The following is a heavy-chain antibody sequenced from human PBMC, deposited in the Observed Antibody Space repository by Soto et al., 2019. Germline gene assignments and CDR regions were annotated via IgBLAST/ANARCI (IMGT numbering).Heavy chain of an antibody. CDR3: ARSVAVPGAHIDY. CDR2: VYYTGST. J-gene: IGHJ4*02. CDR1: GGSISGSY. Sequence: SETLSLTCSVSGGSISGSYWSWIRQSPVKGLEWLGYVYYTGSTNYSPSLRSRVSISVDTSKNEFSLRLSSVTAADTAVYFCARSVAVPGAHIDYWGQGTQVTVSS. V-gene: IGHV4-59*01. D-gene: IGHD6-19*01.